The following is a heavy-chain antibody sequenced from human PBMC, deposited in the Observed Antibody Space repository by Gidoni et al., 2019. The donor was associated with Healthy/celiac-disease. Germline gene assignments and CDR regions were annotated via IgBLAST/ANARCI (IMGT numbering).Heavy chain of an antibody. CDR3: ARSDSSGYYLAEYFQH. Sequence: QVQLVESGGGVVQPGRSLRLSCAASGFTFSSYGMHWVRQAPGKGLGWVAVIWYDGSNKYYADSVKGRFTISRDNSKNTLYLQMNSLRAEDTAVYYCARSDSSGYYLAEYFQHWGQGTLVTVSS. CDR2: IWYDGSNK. J-gene: IGHJ1*01. D-gene: IGHD3-22*01. V-gene: IGHV3-33*01. CDR1: GFTFSSYG.